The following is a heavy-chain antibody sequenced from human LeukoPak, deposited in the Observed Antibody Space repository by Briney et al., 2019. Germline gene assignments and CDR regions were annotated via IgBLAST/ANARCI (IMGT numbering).Heavy chain of an antibody. Sequence: PGGSLRLSCAASGFTFSSYSMSWVRQASGKGLEWVSSITSSSSYIYYADSVKGRFTISRDNAKKSLYLQMNSLRAEDTAVYYCAREYRSLGDVWGKGTTVTISS. J-gene: IGHJ6*04. CDR1: GFTFSSYS. CDR3: AREYRSLGDV. V-gene: IGHV3-21*01. CDR2: ITSSSSYI. D-gene: IGHD1-26*01.